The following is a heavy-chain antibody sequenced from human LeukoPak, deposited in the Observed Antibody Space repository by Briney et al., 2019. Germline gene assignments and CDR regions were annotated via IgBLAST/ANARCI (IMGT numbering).Heavy chain of an antibody. CDR1: GDSISSYY. D-gene: IGHD1-26*01. J-gene: IGHJ4*02. CDR2: IYYSGST. Sequence: SETLSLTCTVSGDSISSYYWSWIRQPPGKGLEWIGYIYYSGSTNYNPSLKSRVTISVDTSKNQFSPKLSSVTAADTAVYYCARAGVGATVDYWGQGTLVIVSS. CDR3: ARAGVGATVDY. V-gene: IGHV4-59*12.